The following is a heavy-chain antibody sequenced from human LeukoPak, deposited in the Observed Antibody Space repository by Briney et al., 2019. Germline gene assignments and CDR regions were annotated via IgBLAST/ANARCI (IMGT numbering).Heavy chain of an antibody. CDR2: INNDGSDT. Sequence: GGSLRLSCAASGFTFNTYWMHWVRQAPGKGLVWVSRINNDGSDTIYADSVKGRFTISRDNAKDTLYLQMISLRVEDTAVHYCARSSCPYYFDYWGQGTLVTVPS. CDR3: ARSSCPYYFDY. CDR1: GFTFNTYW. V-gene: IGHV3-74*01. J-gene: IGHJ4*02.